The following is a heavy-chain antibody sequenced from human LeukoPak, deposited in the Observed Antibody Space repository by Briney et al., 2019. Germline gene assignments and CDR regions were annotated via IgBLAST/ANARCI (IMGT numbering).Heavy chain of an antibody. Sequence: SETLSLTCTVSGGSISSSSYYWGWIRQPPGKGLEWIGSIYYSGSTYYNPSLKSRVTISVDTSKNQFSLKLSSVTAADTAVYYRARHSQRDYYDSSGFDYWGQGTLVTVSS. J-gene: IGHJ4*02. D-gene: IGHD3-22*01. CDR1: GGSISSSSYY. V-gene: IGHV4-39*01. CDR2: IYYSGST. CDR3: ARHSQRDYYDSSGFDY.